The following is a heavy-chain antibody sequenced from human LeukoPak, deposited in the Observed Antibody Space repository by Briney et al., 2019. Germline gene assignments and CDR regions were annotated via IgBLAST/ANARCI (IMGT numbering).Heavy chain of an antibody. D-gene: IGHD6-19*01. J-gene: IGHJ4*02. Sequence: SETLSLTCTVSGGSISSSSYYWGWIRQPPGKGLEWIGSIYYSGSTYYNPSLKSRVTISVDTSKNQFSLKLSSVTAADTAVYYCAGRRSSGWPEIFDYWGQGTLVTVSS. CDR3: AGRRSSGWPEIFDY. CDR1: GGSISSSSYY. V-gene: IGHV4-39*01. CDR2: IYYSGST.